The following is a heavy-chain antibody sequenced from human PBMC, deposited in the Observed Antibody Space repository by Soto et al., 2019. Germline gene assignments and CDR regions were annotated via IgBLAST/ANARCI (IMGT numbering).Heavy chain of an antibody. D-gene: IGHD3-10*01. J-gene: IGHJ6*02. CDR1: GFTFTSYG. Sequence: ASVKVSCKASGFTFTSYGISWVRQAPGQGLEWMAWISIYNDNTKYAQKFQGRITMTTDTSTSTAYMELRSLRSDDTAVYHCARETYYFGSGTYDDGMDVWGQGTTVTVSS. CDR2: ISIYNDNT. V-gene: IGHV1-18*04. CDR3: ARETYYFGSGTYDDGMDV.